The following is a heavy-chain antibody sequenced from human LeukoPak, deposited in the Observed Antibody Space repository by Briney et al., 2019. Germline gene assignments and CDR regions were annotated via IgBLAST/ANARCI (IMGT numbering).Heavy chain of an antibody. CDR2: ISGHNDNT. CDR3: ARNWVAGLIDD. D-gene: IGHD6-19*01. J-gene: IGHJ4*02. V-gene: IGHV1-18*01. CDR1: GYTFIKFG. Sequence: ASVRVPCKASGYTFIKFGISWVRQAPGQGLEWMGWISGHNDNTNYAPKFQDRVTMTRDTSTSTAYMELRSLRSDDTAVYYCARNWVAGLIDDWGQGTLVTVSS.